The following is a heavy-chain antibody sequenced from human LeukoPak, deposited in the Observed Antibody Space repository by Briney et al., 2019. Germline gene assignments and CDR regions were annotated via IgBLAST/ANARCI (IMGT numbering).Heavy chain of an antibody. CDR1: GGTFSSYA. CDR2: IIPIFGTA. J-gene: IGHJ4*02. CDR3: ARDRDSGYDWDAFDI. Sequence: SVKVSCKASGGTFSSYAISWVRQAPGQGLEWMGRIIPIFGTANYAQKFQGRVTITTDESTSTAYMELSSLRSEDTAVYYCARDRDSGYDWDAFDIWGQGTLVTVSS. D-gene: IGHD5-12*01. V-gene: IGHV1-69*05.